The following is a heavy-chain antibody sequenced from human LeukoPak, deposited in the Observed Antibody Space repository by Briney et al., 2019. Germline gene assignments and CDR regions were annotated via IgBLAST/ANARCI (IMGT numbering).Heavy chain of an antibody. V-gene: IGHV1-18*01. Sequence: ASVKVSCKASGYTFTSYGISWVRQAPGQGLEWMGWISAYNCNTNYAQKLQGRVTMTTDTSTSTAYMELRSLRSDDTAVYYCAREEGGYSGYDFPLPRYWGQGTLVTVSS. CDR1: GYTFTSYG. J-gene: IGHJ4*02. CDR3: AREEGGYSGYDFPLPRY. D-gene: IGHD5-12*01. CDR2: ISAYNCNT.